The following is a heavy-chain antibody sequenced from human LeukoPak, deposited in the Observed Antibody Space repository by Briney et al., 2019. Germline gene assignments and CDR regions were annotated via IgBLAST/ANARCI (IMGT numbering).Heavy chain of an antibody. Sequence: ASVKVSCKASGYTFTSYGINWVRQATGQGLEWMGWMNPNSGNTGYAQKFQGRVTMTRNTSISTAYMELSSLRSEDTAVYYCARKRIAVAGTNWFDPWGQGTLVTVSS. CDR3: ARKRIAVAGTNWFDP. CDR2: MNPNSGNT. V-gene: IGHV1-8*01. J-gene: IGHJ5*02. CDR1: GYTFTSYG. D-gene: IGHD6-19*01.